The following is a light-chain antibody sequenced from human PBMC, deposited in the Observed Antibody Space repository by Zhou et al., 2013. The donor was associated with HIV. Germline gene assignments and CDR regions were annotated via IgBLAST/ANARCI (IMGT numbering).Light chain of an antibody. J-gene: IGKJ2*01. V-gene: IGKV1-13*02. CDR2: LTS. CDR3: QQIKSFPYT. CDR1: QGISSA. Sequence: AIQLTQSPSSLSASVGDRVTITCRASQGISSALAWYQQKPGKAPKLLIYLTSTLQSGVPSTFSGSGSETDFTLTISSLRPEDFGTYYCQQIKSFPYTFGRGTKLEMK.